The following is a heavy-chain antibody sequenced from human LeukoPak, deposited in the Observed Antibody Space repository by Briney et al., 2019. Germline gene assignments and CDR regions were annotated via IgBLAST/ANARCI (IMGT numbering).Heavy chain of an antibody. CDR1: GYTFTGYY. CDR3: ARGGSSFRLYYFDY. J-gene: IGHJ4*02. Sequence: ASVKVSCKTSGYTFTGYYMHWVRQAPGQGLEWMGWINPNSGGTNYAQKFQGRVTMTRDTSISTAYMELSRLRSDDTAVYYCARGGSSFRLYYFDYWGQGTLVTVSS. V-gene: IGHV1-2*02. D-gene: IGHD6-6*01. CDR2: INPNSGGT.